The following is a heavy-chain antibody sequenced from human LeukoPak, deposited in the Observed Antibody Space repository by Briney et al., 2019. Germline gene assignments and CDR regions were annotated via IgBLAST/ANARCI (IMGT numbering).Heavy chain of an antibody. CDR1: GFTFSSYW. J-gene: IGHJ4*02. D-gene: IGHD2-2*01. CDR2: INSDGSST. V-gene: IGHV3-74*01. Sequence: GGPLRLSCAASGFTFSSYWMHWVRQAPGKGLVWVSRINSDGSSTSYADSVKGRFTISRDNAKNTLYLQMNSLRAEDTAVYYCARVGYCSSTSCYFKSDYWGQGTLVTVSS. CDR3: ARVGYCSSTSCYFKSDY.